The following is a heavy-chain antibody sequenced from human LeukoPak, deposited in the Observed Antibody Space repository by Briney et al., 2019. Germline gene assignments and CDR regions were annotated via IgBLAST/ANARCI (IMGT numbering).Heavy chain of an antibody. Sequence: PGGSLRLSCAASGFSVINAWMSWVRQAPGQGLEWVGRIKSRADGGTTGYAAPVEGRFSISRDDSENTLYLQMNSLQIDDTALYSCLIFPGRWGQGTLVTVSS. CDR3: LIFPGR. J-gene: IGHJ4*02. V-gene: IGHV3-15*05. CDR1: GFSVINAW. D-gene: IGHD3-3*01. CDR2: IKSRADGGTT.